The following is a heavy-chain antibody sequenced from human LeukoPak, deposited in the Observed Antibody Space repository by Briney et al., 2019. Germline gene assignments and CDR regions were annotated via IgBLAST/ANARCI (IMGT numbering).Heavy chain of an antibody. CDR3: AKFGWGSHGFDI. J-gene: IGHJ3*02. Sequence: GGSLRLSCAASGLTLSRYSMHWVRQAPGKGLEWVSYISSTSSSITYADSVKGRFTISRDNAKNSLYLQMNSLRAEDTAVYYCAKFGWGSHGFDIWGQGTMVTVSS. CDR1: GLTLSRYS. CDR2: ISSTSSSI. D-gene: IGHD3-10*01. V-gene: IGHV3-48*04.